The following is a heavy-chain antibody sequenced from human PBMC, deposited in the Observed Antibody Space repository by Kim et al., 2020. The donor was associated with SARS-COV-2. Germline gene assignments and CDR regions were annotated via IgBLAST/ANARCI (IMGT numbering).Heavy chain of an antibody. Sequence: GGSLRLSCVASGFTFSDYAIHWVRRAPGKGLEYVSGTTRSGDGSLYADSVEGRFTITRDNSKNTLSLQMNSLRLEDTSMYYCVCYGRSYEAALWGQGTLLIVYS. CDR3: VCYGRSYEAAL. V-gene: IGHV3-64D*06. D-gene: IGHD5-18*01. J-gene: IGHJ4*02. CDR1: GFTFSDYA. CDR2: TTRSGDGS.